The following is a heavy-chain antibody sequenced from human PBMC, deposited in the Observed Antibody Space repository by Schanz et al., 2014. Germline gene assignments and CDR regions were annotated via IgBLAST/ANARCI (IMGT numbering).Heavy chain of an antibody. CDR3: ARRYSGRYCFDY. V-gene: IGHV3-48*02. CDR1: GFTFSSNS. CDR2: ISGSGNTI. Sequence: VQLVESGGGGVQPGGSLRLSCAGSGFTFSSNSMNWVRQAPGQGLEWLSYISGSGNTIYYADSVKGRFTISRDNAKNSLSLQMDRLRDEDTAVYYCARRYSGRYCFDYWGQGTLVAVSS. D-gene: IGHD1-26*01. J-gene: IGHJ4*02.